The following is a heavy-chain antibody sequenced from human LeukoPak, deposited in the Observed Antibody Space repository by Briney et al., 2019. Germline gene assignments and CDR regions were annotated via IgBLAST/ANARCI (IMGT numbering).Heavy chain of an antibody. J-gene: IGHJ6*03. CDR1: GYTFTSYY. V-gene: IGHV1-46*01. D-gene: IGHD3-3*01. CDR2: INPSGGST. Sequence: ASVKVSCKASGYTFTSYYMHWVRQAPGQGLEWMGIINPSGGSTSYAQKFQGRVTMTRDTSTSTVYMELSSLRSEDTDVYYCARDPRDFWSGYYRPGYYYYYMDVWGKGTTVTVSS. CDR3: ARDPRDFWSGYYRPGYYYYYMDV.